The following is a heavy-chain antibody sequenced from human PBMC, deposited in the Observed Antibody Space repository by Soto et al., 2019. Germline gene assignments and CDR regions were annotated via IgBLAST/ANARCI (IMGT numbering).Heavy chain of an antibody. Sequence: EVQLLESGGGLVQPGGSLRLSCAASGFTVSSYAMSWVRQAPGKGLEWVSAIRGSGGSTYYADSVKGRCTNTRDNSKNPMYLQMISLRAEDTAVYYGAKDLLRRGVLDYGGQGTLVSVSS. D-gene: IGHD3-10*01. CDR2: IRGSGGST. CDR3: AKDLLRRGVLDY. J-gene: IGHJ4*02. V-gene: IGHV3-23*01. CDR1: GFTVSSYA.